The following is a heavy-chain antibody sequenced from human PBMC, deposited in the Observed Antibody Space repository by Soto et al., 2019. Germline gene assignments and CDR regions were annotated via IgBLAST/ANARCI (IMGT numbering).Heavy chain of an antibody. CDR1: GFTFSSYG. Sequence: GGSLRLSCAASGFTFSSYGMHWVRQAPGKGLGWVAVISYDGSNKYYADSVKGRFTISRDNSKNTLYLQMNSLRAEDTAVYYCAKDVVVGATTGLGDYYYYYGMDVWGQGTTVTVSS. J-gene: IGHJ6*02. CDR3: AKDVVVGATTGLGDYYYYYGMDV. CDR2: ISYDGSNK. V-gene: IGHV3-30*18. D-gene: IGHD1-26*01.